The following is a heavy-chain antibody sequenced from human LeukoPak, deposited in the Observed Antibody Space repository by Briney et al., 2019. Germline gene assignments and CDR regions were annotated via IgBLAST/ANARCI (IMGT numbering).Heavy chain of an antibody. CDR2: ISYDGSNK. Sequence: GGSLRLSCAASGFTFSSYAMHWVRQAPGKGLEWVAVISYDGSNKYYADSVKGRFTISRDNSKNTLYLQTNSLRAEDTAVYYCAPVPELELPAFDIWGQGTMVTVSS. J-gene: IGHJ3*02. CDR1: GFTFSSYA. D-gene: IGHD1-7*01. V-gene: IGHV3-30-3*01. CDR3: APVPELELPAFDI.